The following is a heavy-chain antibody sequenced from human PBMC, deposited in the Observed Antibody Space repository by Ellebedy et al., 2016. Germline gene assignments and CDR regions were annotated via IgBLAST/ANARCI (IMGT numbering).Heavy chain of an antibody. CDR2: ISYDGSNK. J-gene: IGHJ4*02. CDR1: GFTFSSYG. CDR3: ARDVGVAGRVSDY. V-gene: IGHV3-30*03. D-gene: IGHD6-19*01. Sequence: GESLKISCAASGFTFSSYGMHWVRQAPGKGLEWVAVISYDGSNKYYADSVKGRFTISRDNSKNTLYLQMNSLRAEDTAVYYCARDVGVAGRVSDYWGQGTLVTVSS.